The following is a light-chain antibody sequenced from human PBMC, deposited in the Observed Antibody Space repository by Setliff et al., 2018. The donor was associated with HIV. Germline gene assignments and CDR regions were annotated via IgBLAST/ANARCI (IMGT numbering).Light chain of an antibody. CDR2: WAS. CDR1: QTVLYNSNNRTY. CDR3: QQYYSTPKT. V-gene: IGKV4-1*01. J-gene: IGKJ1*01. Sequence: DIVMTQSPDSLAVSLGERATINCKSSQTVLYNSNNRTYLAWYQQRPGRTPKLLIYWASTRESGVPDRFSGSGSGTDFTLTINSLQAEDVAVYYCQQYYSTPKTFGQGTKVDIK.